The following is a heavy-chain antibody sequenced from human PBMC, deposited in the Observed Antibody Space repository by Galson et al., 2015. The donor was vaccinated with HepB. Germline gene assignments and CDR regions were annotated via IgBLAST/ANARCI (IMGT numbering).Heavy chain of an antibody. D-gene: IGHD3-22*01. CDR1: GFTFSDYY. J-gene: IGHJ4*02. Sequence: SLRLSCAASGFTFSDYYINWVRQAPGKGLEWVGRTRNKANSYTTDYAASVKGRFTISRDDSKNSPYLQMNGLKTEDTAVYFCAREGDSSGPDFDFWGQGTLVIVSS. V-gene: IGHV3-72*01. CDR3: AREGDSSGPDFDF. CDR2: TRNKANSYTT.